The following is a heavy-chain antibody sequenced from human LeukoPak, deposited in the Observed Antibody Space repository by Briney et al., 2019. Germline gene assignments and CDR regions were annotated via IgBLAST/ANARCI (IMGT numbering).Heavy chain of an antibody. CDR1: GHTFTAYY. CDR3: ASYASGYNWLKA. V-gene: IGHV1-2*02. CDR2: IHPGTGDT. Sequence: GASVKVSCKASGHTFTAYYIHWVRQAPGQGLEWMGWIHPGTGDTNYAQRFQGRVTVTRDTSITTAYMELSSLKSDDTAVYYCASYASGYNWLKAWGQGTLVTVSS. J-gene: IGHJ5*02. D-gene: IGHD3-10*01.